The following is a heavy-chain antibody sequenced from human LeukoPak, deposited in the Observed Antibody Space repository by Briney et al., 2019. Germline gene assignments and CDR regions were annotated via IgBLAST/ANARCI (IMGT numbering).Heavy chain of an antibody. CDR2: TYYTGST. J-gene: IGHJ6*02. V-gene: IGHV4-59*01. CDR3: ARRLGSGYAEDYYYYGLDV. D-gene: IGHD5-12*01. CDR1: GGSLTSYY. Sequence: SETLSLTCIVSGGSLTSYYWSWIRLPPGKGLEWIGYTYYTGSTSYNPSLKSRITISVDTSKNLFSLRLSSVTAADTGVYYCARRLGSGYAEDYYYYGLDVWGQGTTVTVSS.